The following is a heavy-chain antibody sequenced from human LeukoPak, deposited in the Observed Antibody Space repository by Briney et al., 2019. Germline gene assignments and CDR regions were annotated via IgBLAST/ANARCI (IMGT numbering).Heavy chain of an antibody. Sequence: PGRSLRLSCAASGFTFSSYAMHWVHQAPGKGLEWVAVISYDGSNKYYADSVKGRFTISRDNSKNTLYLQMNSLRAEDTAVYYCARDCGGSGYSGGPPYGMDVWGQGTTVTVSS. CDR3: ARDCGGSGYSGGPPYGMDV. CDR2: ISYDGSNK. CDR1: GFTFSSYA. D-gene: IGHD2-15*01. J-gene: IGHJ6*02. V-gene: IGHV3-30-3*01.